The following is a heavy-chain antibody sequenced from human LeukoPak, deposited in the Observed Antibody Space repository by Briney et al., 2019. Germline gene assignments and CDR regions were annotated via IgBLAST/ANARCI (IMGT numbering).Heavy chain of an antibody. V-gene: IGHV1-2*02. CDR1: GYTFTGYY. Sequence: GASVKVSCKASGYTFTGYYMHCVRQAPGQGLEWVGWINPNSGGTNYAQKFQGRVTMTRDTSISTAYMELSRLRSDDTAVYYCATPLTSSSWYFGDDYWGQGTLVTVSS. J-gene: IGHJ4*02. CDR3: ATPLTSSSWYFGDDY. CDR2: INPNSGGT. D-gene: IGHD6-13*01.